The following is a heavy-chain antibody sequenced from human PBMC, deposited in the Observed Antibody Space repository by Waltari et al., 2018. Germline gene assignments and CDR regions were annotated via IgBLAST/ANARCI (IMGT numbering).Heavy chain of an antibody. CDR1: GFTFSRYG. V-gene: IGHV3-9*01. CDR2: ISWNSGSI. Sequence: VQLVESGGGVVQPGRSLRLSCAASGFTFSRYGMHWARQAPGKGLEWVSGISWNSGSIGYADSVKGRFTISRDNAKNSLYLQMNSLRAEDTALYYCAKARSSSTFSHAFDIWGQGTMVTVSS. J-gene: IGHJ3*02. D-gene: IGHD6-6*01. CDR3: AKARSSSTFSHAFDI.